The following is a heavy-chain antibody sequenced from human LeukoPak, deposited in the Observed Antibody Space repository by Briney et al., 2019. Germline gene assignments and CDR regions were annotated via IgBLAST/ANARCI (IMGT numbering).Heavy chain of an antibody. V-gene: IGHV4-39*01. Sequence: PSETLSLTCSVSGGSITSSTYYWAWIRQPPGKGLEWIASINYSGNTKYNPSLQSRLTMSVDTSKKQFSLKLTSVTAADTAVYYCARREAADWFDPWGQGTLVTVSS. J-gene: IGHJ5*02. CDR2: INYSGNT. CDR3: ARREAADWFDP. CDR1: GGSITSSTYY.